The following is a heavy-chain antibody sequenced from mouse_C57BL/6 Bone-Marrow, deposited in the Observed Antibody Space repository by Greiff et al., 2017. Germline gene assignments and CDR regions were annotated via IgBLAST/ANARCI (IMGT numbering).Heavy chain of an antibody. J-gene: IGHJ2*01. Sequence: VQLKQSGAELVRPGASVKLSCTASGFNIKDYYMHWVKQRPEQGLEWIGRIDPEDGDTEYAPKFQGKATMTADTSSNTAYLQLSSLTSEDTAVYYCTIYYYGSSYPRWGQGTTLTVSS. CDR2: IDPEDGDT. CDR3: TIYYYGSSYPR. D-gene: IGHD1-1*01. V-gene: IGHV14-1*01. CDR1: GFNIKDYY.